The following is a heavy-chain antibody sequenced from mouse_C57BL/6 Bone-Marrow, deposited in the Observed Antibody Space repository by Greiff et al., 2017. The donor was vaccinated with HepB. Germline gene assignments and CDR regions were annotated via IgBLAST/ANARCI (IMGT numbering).Heavy chain of an antibody. Sequence: QVQLQQPGAELVRPGSSVKLSCKASGYTFTSYWMDWVKQRPGQGLEWIGNIYPSDSETHYNQKFKDKATLTVDKSSSTAYMQLSSLTSEDSAVYYCAREIFGITTVVGDYWGHGTTLTVSS. J-gene: IGHJ2*01. CDR1: GYTFTSYW. D-gene: IGHD1-1*01. V-gene: IGHV1-61*01. CDR2: IYPSDSET. CDR3: AREIFGITTVVGDY.